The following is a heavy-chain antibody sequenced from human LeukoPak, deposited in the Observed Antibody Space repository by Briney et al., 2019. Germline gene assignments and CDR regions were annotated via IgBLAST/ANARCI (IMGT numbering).Heavy chain of an antibody. CDR1: GGTFSSYA. J-gene: IGHJ4*02. CDR2: IIPIFGTA. V-gene: IGHV1-69*13. D-gene: IGHD3-22*01. CDR3: ARDTTYYYDTPGYFDY. Sequence: ASVKVSCKASGGTFSSYAISWVRQAPGQGLEWMGGIIPIFGTANYAQKFQGRVTIAADESTSTAYMELSSLRSEDTAVYYCARDTTYYYDTPGYFDYWGQGTLVTVSS.